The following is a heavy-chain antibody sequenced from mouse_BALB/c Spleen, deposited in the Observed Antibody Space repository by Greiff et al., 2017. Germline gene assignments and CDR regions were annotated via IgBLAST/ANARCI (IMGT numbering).Heavy chain of an antibody. J-gene: IGHJ4*01. CDR3: TREGYGFYAMDY. V-gene: IGHV5-6-4*01. D-gene: IGHD2-10*02. CDR1: GFTFSSYT. Sequence: EVQLVESGGGLVKPGGSLKLSCAASGFTFSSYTMSWVRQTPEKRLEWVATISSGGSYTYYPDSVKGRFTISRDNAKNTLYLQMSSLKSEDTAMYYCTREGYGFYAMDYWGQGTSVTVSS. CDR2: ISSGGSYT.